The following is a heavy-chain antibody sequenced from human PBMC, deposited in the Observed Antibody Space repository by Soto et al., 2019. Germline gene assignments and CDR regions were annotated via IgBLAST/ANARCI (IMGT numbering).Heavy chain of an antibody. Sequence: PSETLSLTCNVSGGSISNYYWNWIRQPPGKRLEWIGYISDSGSTKYNPSLMSRVTISADMSKNQVSLKVKSVAAADTAIYYCAGEPLVRLTTWDYVDYWGHGTLVTV. V-gene: IGHV4-59*01. CDR2: ISDSGST. CDR1: GGSISNYY. D-gene: IGHD1-1*01. J-gene: IGHJ4*03. CDR3: AGEPLVRLTTWDYVDY.